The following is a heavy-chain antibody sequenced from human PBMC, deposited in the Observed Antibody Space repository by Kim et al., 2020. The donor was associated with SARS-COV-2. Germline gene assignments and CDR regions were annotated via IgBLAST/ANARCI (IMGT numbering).Heavy chain of an antibody. J-gene: IGHJ6*02. Sequence: SVKVSCKVSGGGFSTYVISWVRQAPGQGLEWMGGIIPLIGTAGYAQKFQGRVTITADESTTTTFMEVSSLRSEDTATYYCARGGDELNYHNGVDVWGQGTTVTVSS. CDR3: ARGGDELNYHNGVDV. V-gene: IGHV1-69*13. CDR2: IIPLIGTA. CDR1: GGGFSTYV.